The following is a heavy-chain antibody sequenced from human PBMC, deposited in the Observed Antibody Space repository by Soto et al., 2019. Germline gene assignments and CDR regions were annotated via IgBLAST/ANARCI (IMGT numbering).Heavy chain of an antibody. J-gene: IGHJ4*02. Sequence: QVQLVQSGAEVKKPGASVKVSCKTSGYTFTSYAISWVRQAPGQGLECMGWISAYNGNTHYAQKLQGRVTMTTDTSTSTAYMELRSLRSDDTAVYYCARDLAAAGPFDYWGQGTLVTVSS. V-gene: IGHV1-18*01. CDR3: ARDLAAAGPFDY. CDR2: ISAYNGNT. CDR1: GYTFTSYA. D-gene: IGHD6-13*01.